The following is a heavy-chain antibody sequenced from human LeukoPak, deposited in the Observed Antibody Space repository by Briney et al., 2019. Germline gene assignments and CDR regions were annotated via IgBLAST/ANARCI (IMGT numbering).Heavy chain of an antibody. CDR2: IYYSGST. V-gene: IGHV4-39*07. J-gene: IGHJ3*02. CDR3: AREMATIMDAFDI. Sequence: SETLSLTCTVSGGSISSGSYYWGWIRQPPGKGLEWIGSIYYSGSTYYNPSLKSRVTISVDTSKNQFSLKLSSVTAADTAVYYCAREMATIMDAFDIWGQGTMVTVSS. CDR1: GGSISSGSYY. D-gene: IGHD5-24*01.